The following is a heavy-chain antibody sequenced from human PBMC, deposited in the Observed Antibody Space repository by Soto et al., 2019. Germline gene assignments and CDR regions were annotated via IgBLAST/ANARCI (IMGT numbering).Heavy chain of an antibody. CDR1: GNTFTTYG. CDR2: ISAYNGNT. CDR3: ARIGPVDSSGPHDY. Sequence: GASVKVSCKASGNTFTTYGISCVRQAPGQGLEWMGWISAYNGNTNYAQKLQGRVTMTTDTSTSTAYMELRSLRSDDTAVYYCARIGPVDSSGPHDYWGQGTLVTVSS. J-gene: IGHJ4*02. V-gene: IGHV1-18*01. D-gene: IGHD3-22*01.